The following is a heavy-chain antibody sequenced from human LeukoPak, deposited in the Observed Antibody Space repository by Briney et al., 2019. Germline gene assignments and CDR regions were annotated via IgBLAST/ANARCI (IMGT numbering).Heavy chain of an antibody. V-gene: IGHV4-30-4*01. D-gene: IGHD2-15*01. CDR1: GGSLNNYY. J-gene: IGHJ4*02. Sequence: SETLSLTCTVSGGSLNNYYWSWIRQPPGKGLEWIGYIYYSGSTYYNPSLKSRVTISVDTSKNQFSLKLSSVTAADTAVYYCARAGPEYCSGGSCYSGRGYYFDYWGQGTLVTVSS. CDR2: IYYSGST. CDR3: ARAGPEYCSGGSCYSGRGYYFDY.